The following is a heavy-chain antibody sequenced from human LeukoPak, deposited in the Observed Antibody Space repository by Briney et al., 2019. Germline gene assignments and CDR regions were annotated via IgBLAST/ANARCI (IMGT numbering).Heavy chain of an antibody. CDR1: GFTFSDYY. CDR3: AKSGHIAAAALGDGMDV. Sequence: GGSLRLSCAASGFTFSDYYMSWIRQAPGKGLEWVSYISSSGSTIYYADSVKGRFTISRDNSKNTLYLQMNSLRAEDTAIYYCAKSGHIAAAALGDGMDVWGQGTTVTVSS. J-gene: IGHJ6*02. CDR2: ISSSGSTI. V-gene: IGHV3-11*01. D-gene: IGHD6-13*01.